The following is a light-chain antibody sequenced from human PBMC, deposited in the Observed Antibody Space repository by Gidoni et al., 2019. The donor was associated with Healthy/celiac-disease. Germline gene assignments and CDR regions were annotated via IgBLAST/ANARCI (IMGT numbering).Light chain of an antibody. CDR3: SSYTSSSLYV. J-gene: IGLJ1*01. Sequence: QSALTQPASVSGSPGQSITISCTGTSSDVGGYNYVSWYQQHPGKAPKLMIYDGINRPSGVSNRFSGSKSGNTAALTISGLQAEDEADYYCSSYTSSSLYVFGTGTKVTVL. CDR1: SSDVGGYNY. CDR2: DGI. V-gene: IGLV2-14*01.